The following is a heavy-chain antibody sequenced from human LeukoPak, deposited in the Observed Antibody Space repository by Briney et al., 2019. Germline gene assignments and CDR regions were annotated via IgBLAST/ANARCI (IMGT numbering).Heavy chain of an antibody. CDR1: GFTFNSYA. Sequence: AGGSLRLSCAASGFTFNSYAMSWVRQAPGKGLEWVSAISGSGGSTYYADSVKGRFTISRDNSKNTLYLQMNSLRVEDTAVYYCAKADSQGYVGVVDYWGQGTLVTVSS. J-gene: IGHJ4*02. V-gene: IGHV3-23*01. CDR2: ISGSGGST. CDR3: AKADSQGYVGVVDY. D-gene: IGHD5-12*01.